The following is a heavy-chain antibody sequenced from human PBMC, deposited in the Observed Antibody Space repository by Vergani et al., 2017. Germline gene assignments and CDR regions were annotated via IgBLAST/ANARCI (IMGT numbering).Heavy chain of an antibody. Sequence: EVQLVQSGAEVKTPGESLRISCKGSGYRFTSYSISCVRQMPGKGLEWMGRIAPSDSYTNYSPSFQGHVPISAVKSISTAYLQWSSLKASDTAMYYCARQACGVDCYCPLDYWGQGTLVTVSS. D-gene: IGHD2-21*02. CDR1: GYRFTSYS. CDR3: ARQACGVDCYCPLDY. J-gene: IGHJ4*02. CDR2: IAPSDSYT. V-gene: IGHV5-10-1*03.